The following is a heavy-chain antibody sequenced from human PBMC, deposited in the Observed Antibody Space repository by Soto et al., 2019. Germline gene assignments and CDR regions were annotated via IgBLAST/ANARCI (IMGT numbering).Heavy chain of an antibody. Sequence: EVQLLESGGGLVQPGESLRLSCAASGFTFSSYAMSWVRQAPGKGLEWVSVISGSDDSTYYADSVKGRFTNSRDNSKNTLYMQMNSLRADDTDVYYCAKRSSSSTFDYWAQGTLVSVSS. D-gene: IGHD6-6*01. CDR3: AKRSSSSTFDY. CDR2: ISGSDDST. CDR1: GFTFSSYA. J-gene: IGHJ4*02. V-gene: IGHV3-23*01.